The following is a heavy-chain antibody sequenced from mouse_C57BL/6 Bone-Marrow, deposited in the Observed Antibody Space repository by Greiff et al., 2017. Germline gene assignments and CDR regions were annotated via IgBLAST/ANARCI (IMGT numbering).Heavy chain of an antibody. CDR2: ISSGGSYT. D-gene: IGHD4-1*01. V-gene: IGHV5-6*02. Sequence: EVKLLESGGDLVKPGGSLKLSCAASGFTFSSYGMSWVRQTPDKRLEWVATISSGGSYTYYPDSVKGRFTISRDNAKNTLYLQMSSLKSEDTAMXYCARRPLTAFDYWGQGTTVTVAS. CDR3: ARRPLTAFDY. CDR1: GFTFSSYG. J-gene: IGHJ2*01.